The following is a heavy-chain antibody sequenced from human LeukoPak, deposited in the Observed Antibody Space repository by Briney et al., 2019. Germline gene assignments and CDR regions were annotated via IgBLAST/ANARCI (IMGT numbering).Heavy chain of an antibody. V-gene: IGHV1-69*04. D-gene: IGHD1-26*01. J-gene: IGHJ4*02. CDR1: GGTFSSYA. Sequence: SVKVSCKAPGGTFSSYAISWVRQAPGQGLEWMGRIIPIFGIANYAQKFQGRVTITADKSTSTAYMELSSLRSEDTAVYYCARGVSGSYCVDYWGQGTLVTVSS. CDR2: IIPIFGIA. CDR3: ARGVSGSYCVDY.